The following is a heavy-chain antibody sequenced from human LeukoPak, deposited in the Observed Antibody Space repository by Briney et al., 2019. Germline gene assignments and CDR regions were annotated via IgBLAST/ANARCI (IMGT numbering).Heavy chain of an antibody. CDR2: TYYSGTT. V-gene: IGHV4-59*01. CDR1: GASITRYY. Sequence: PSETLSLTCSVSGASITRYYWNWIRQSPGKGLEWIAYTYYSGTTNYNPSLKSRVTISVDTSKNQFSLKLSSVTAADTAVYYCARDPGDDFWSGYAGYWGQGTLVTVSS. D-gene: IGHD3-3*01. CDR3: ARDPGDDFWSGYAGY. J-gene: IGHJ4*02.